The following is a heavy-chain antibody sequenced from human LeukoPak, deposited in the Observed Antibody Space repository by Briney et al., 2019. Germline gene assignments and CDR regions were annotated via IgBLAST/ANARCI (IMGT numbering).Heavy chain of an antibody. CDR3: AKDSYGPDN. Sequence: PGGSLSLSCAASGFTFSDFGMEWVRQAPGKGLEWVAFIRQDGSDKYADSARGRFTISRDNSKNTVDLQMNSLRAEDSAVYYCAKDSYGPDNWGQGTLVTVSS. V-gene: IGHV3-30*02. CDR1: GFTFSDFG. D-gene: IGHD4-17*01. CDR2: IRQDGSDK. J-gene: IGHJ4*02.